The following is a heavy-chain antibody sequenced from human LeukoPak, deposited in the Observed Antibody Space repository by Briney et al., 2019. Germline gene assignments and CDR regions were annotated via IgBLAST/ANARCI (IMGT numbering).Heavy chain of an antibody. J-gene: IGHJ4*02. Sequence: GESLKISCKGSGYSFTSYWLGWVRQMPGKGLEWMGIIFAGDSDTRYSPSFQGQVTMSVDRSINTAYLQWSSLTASDTAMYYCARQDGYNPPHFDYWGQGTLVTVSS. CDR2: IFAGDSDT. CDR3: ARQDGYNPPHFDY. V-gene: IGHV5-51*01. D-gene: IGHD5-24*01. CDR1: GYSFTSYW.